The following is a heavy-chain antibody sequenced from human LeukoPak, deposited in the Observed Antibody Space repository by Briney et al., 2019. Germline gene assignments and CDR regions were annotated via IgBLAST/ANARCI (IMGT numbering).Heavy chain of an antibody. J-gene: IGHJ6*02. CDR2: INQSGGT. CDR3: ARGWSSSWYLSYYGMDV. CDR1: GGSFSDYS. D-gene: IGHD6-13*01. Sequence: SETLSLTCAVYGGSFSDYSWTWIRQPPGKGLEWIGEINQSGGTNHNPSLKSRVTISVDTSKNQFSLKLSSVTAADTAVYYCARGWSSSWYLSYYGMDVWGQGTTVTVSS. V-gene: IGHV4-34*09.